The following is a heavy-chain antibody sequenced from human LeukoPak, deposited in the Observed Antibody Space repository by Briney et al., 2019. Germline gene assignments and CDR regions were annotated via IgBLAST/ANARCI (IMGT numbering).Heavy chain of an antibody. V-gene: IGHV1-3*03. Sequence: ASARVSCKASASTFSTYAIHWVRQAPGQGLEWMGWISTGNGNTRYSKAFQDRVTISRDTSASTVYMELRGLRSEDMAVYYCARENYYRIGRFDRAYLDDWGQGTLVTVSS. J-gene: IGHJ4*02. CDR3: ARENYYRIGRFDRAYLDD. CDR2: ISTGNGNT. CDR1: ASTFSTYA. D-gene: IGHD3-10*01.